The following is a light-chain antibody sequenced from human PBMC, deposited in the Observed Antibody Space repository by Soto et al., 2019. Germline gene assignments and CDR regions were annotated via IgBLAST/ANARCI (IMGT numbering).Light chain of an antibody. Sequence: EIVMTQSPATLSVSPGERATLSCMASQSVSSNLAWYQQKPGQAPRLLIYGASTRATGIPARFSGSGSGTEFTLTISSLQSEDFAVYYCQQRSNWPPTFGQGTRLEIK. CDR2: GAS. CDR3: QQRSNWPPT. V-gene: IGKV3-15*01. CDR1: QSVSSN. J-gene: IGKJ5*01.